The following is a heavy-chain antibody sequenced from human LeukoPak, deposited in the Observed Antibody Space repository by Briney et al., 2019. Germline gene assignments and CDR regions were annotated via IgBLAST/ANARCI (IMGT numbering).Heavy chain of an antibody. Sequence: ASVKVSCKSSGYTFTSYYMHWVRQPPGQGLERMGIINPNGGSTSYAQKFQGRVTMTRDTSTSTVYMELSSLRSEDTAVYYCARDRVDILTAYYYYGMDVWGQGTAVTVSS. V-gene: IGHV1-46*01. J-gene: IGHJ6*02. CDR3: ARDRVDILTAYYYYGMDV. D-gene: IGHD3-9*01. CDR1: GYTFTSYY. CDR2: INPNGGST.